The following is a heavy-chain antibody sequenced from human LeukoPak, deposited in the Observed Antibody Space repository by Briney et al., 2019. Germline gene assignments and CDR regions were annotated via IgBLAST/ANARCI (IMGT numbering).Heavy chain of an antibody. V-gene: IGHV5-51*01. CDR1: GYTFTSHW. CDR2: LYPGDSET. J-gene: IGHJ4*02. Sequence: GESLKISCKGSGYTFTSHWIGWVRQMPGKGLEWMGILYPGDSETRYSPSSQGQVTISADKSISTAYLQWGSLKASDTAIYYCARKSIIGAGENFDYWGQGTLVTVSS. CDR3: ARKSIIGAGENFDY. D-gene: IGHD6-13*01.